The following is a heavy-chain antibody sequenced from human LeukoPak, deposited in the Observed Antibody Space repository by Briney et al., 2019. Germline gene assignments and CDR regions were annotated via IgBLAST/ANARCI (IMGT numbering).Heavy chain of an antibody. V-gene: IGHV3-23*01. D-gene: IGHD6-19*01. J-gene: IGHJ4*02. Sequence: GGSLRLSCVASGFTFGNSAMSWVRQAPGKGLEWVSAISGSGGSTYYADSVKGRFTISRDNSKNTLYLQMNSLRAEDTAVYYCARDLGYSSGPNYWGRGTRVTVSS. CDR3: ARDLGYSSGPNY. CDR2: ISGSGGST. CDR1: GFTFGNSA.